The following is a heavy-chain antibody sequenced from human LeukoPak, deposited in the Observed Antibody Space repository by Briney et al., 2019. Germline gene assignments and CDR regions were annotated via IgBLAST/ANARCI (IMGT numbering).Heavy chain of an antibody. CDR3: ARDLYYYSSGSNWFDP. V-gene: IGHV4-30-4*07. CDR1: GGSITSDSYS. CDR2: IYYSGGT. J-gene: IGHJ5*02. Sequence: PSQTLSLTCAVSGGSITSDSYSWSWIRQPPGKGLEWIGYIYYSGGTYYNPSLKSRVTISIDTSKNQFSLRLSSVTAADTAVYYCARDLYYYSSGSNWFDPWGQGTLVTVSS. D-gene: IGHD3-10*01.